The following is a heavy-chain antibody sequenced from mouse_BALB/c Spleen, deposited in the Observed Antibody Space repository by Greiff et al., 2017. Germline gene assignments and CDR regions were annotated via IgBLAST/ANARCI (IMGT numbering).Heavy chain of an antibody. CDR3: ARDYYGSRYGYAMDY. J-gene: IGHJ4*01. D-gene: IGHD1-1*01. Sequence: QVQLQQSGGELVKPGASVKLSCKASGYTFTSYWMHWVKQRPGQGLEWIGEINPSNGRTNYNEKFKSKATLTVDKSSSTAYMQLSSLTSEDSAVYYCARDYYGSRYGYAMDYWGQGTSVTVSS. V-gene: IGHV1S81*02. CDR2: INPSNGRT. CDR1: GYTFTSYW.